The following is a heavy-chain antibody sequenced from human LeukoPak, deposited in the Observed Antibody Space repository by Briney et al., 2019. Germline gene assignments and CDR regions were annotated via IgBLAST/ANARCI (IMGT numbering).Heavy chain of an antibody. CDR3: ARDLNSNNSNPGWFDP. CDR2: IWHDGNRQ. CDR1: RFTFTTYG. Sequence: PGRSLRLSCAPSRFTFTTYGIHIVRQAPGNGLEWLALIWHDGNRQYYADSVQGRFTISRDDSKNTVSLQMNSLRAEDTAIYYCARDLNSNNSNPGWFDPWGQGTLVTVSS. D-gene: IGHD4-11*01. V-gene: IGHV3-33*01. J-gene: IGHJ5*02.